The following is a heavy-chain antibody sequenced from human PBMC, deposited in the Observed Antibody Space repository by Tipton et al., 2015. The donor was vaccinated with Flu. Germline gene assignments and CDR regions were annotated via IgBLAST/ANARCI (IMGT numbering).Heavy chain of an antibody. Sequence: SLRLSCAASGFTFGSYGMHWVRQAPGKGLEWVAYLWYDGGNVHYGDSVKGRFTTSRDNSKNTVYLHMTSLRVEDTAVYFCAREGPSDYGMDVWGQGTTVTVSS. V-gene: IGHV3-33*01. CDR1: GFTFGSYG. CDR2: LWYDGGNV. J-gene: IGHJ6*02. CDR3: AREGPSDYGMDV.